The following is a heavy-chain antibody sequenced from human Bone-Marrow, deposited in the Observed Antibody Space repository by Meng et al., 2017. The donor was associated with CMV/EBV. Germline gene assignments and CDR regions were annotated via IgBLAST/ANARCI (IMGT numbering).Heavy chain of an antibody. J-gene: IGHJ1*01. Sequence: ASVKISCKASGYTFTSYYMHWVRQAPGQGLEWMGWINPNSGGTNYAQKFQGRVTMTRDTSISTAYMELSRLRSDDTAVYYCAREFAGRYCSSTSCPFQHWAQGTLVTVSS. CDR1: GYTFTSYY. D-gene: IGHD2-2*01. CDR2: INPNSGGT. V-gene: IGHV1-2*02. CDR3: AREFAGRYCSSTSCPFQH.